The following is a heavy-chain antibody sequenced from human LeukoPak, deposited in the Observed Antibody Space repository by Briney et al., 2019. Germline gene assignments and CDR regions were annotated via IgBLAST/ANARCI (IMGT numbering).Heavy chain of an antibody. D-gene: IGHD2-2*01. Sequence: SETLSLTCTVSGCSISSSSYYWGWIRQPPGKGLEWIGSIYYSGSTYYNPSLKSRVTISVDTSKNQFSLKLSSVTAADTAVYYCARIVAVVVPAAISGLDPWGQGTLVTVSS. CDR1: GCSISSSSYY. V-gene: IGHV4-39*07. CDR3: ARIVAVVVPAAISGLDP. J-gene: IGHJ5*02. CDR2: IYYSGST.